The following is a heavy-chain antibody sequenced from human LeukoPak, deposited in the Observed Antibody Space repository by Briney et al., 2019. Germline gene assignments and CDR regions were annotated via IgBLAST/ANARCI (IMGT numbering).Heavy chain of an antibody. D-gene: IGHD3-10*01. CDR2: ISSSGSTI. J-gene: IGHJ4*02. CDR3: ARDFQGGLTVDY. CDR1: GFTFSSYE. V-gene: IGHV3-48*03. Sequence: GGSLRLSCAASGFTFSSYEMNWVRQAPGKGLEWVSYISSSGSTIYYADSVKGRFTISRDNAKNSLYLQMNSLRAEDTAVYYCARDFQGGLTVDYWGQGTLVTVSS.